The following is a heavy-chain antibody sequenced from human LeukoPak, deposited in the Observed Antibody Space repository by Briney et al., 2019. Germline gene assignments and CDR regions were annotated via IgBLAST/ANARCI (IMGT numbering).Heavy chain of an antibody. V-gene: IGHV1-3*01. CDR1: GYTFTSYA. J-gene: IGHJ4*02. CDR2: LNAGNGNT. Sequence: ASVKVSCKASGYTFTSYAMHWVRQAPGQRLEWMGCLNAGNGNTKYSQKFQGRVTITRDTSASTAYMELSSLRSEDTAVYYCASVITIFGVAVYYFDYRGQGTLVTVSS. CDR3: ASVITIFGVAVYYFDY. D-gene: IGHD3-3*01.